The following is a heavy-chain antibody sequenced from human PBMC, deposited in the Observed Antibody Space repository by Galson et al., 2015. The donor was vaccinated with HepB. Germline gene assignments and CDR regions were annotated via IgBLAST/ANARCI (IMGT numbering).Heavy chain of an antibody. CDR2: ISDDGSNK. Sequence: SLRLSCAASGFTFSSYGMHWVRQAPGKGLEWVAVISDDGSNKYYADSVKGRFTISRDNSKNTLYLQMNSLRAEDTAVYYCAKGDRLLWFRAGMAVWGKGTTVTVSS. J-gene: IGHJ6*04. CDR3: AKGDRLLWFRAGMAV. D-gene: IGHD3-10*01. V-gene: IGHV3-30*18. CDR1: GFTFSSYG.